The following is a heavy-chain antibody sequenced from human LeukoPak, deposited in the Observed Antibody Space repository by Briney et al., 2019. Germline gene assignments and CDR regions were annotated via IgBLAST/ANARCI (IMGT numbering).Heavy chain of an antibody. V-gene: IGHV4-39*07. Sequence: KTSETLSLTCTVSGGSISSSSYYWGWIRQPPGKGLEWIGSIYYSGSTYYNPSLKSRVTISVDTSKNQFSLKLSSVTAADTAVYYCAREGLYSGYDLRHYFDYWGQGTLVTVSS. CDR1: GGSISSSSYY. CDR2: IYYSGST. J-gene: IGHJ4*02. D-gene: IGHD5-12*01. CDR3: AREGLYSGYDLRHYFDY.